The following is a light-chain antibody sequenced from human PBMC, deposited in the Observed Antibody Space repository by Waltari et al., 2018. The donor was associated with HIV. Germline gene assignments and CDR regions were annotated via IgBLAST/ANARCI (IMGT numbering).Light chain of an antibody. CDR3: MQSIQLPLT. CDR1: QSLLHSDGKTY. CDR2: EVS. Sequence: IVLTQSPFPLPVTPGQPASILCKASQSLLHSDGKTYLHWYLHRAGQPPQLLINEVSYRVSRVPDRFSGGESGTEFSLNISRVEAEDVGTYYCMQSIQLPLTFGGGTKVEIK. V-gene: IGKV2D-29*01. J-gene: IGKJ4*01.